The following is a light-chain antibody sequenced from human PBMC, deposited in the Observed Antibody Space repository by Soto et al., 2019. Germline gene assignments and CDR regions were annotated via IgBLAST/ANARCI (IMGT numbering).Light chain of an antibody. V-gene: IGLV1-47*01. CDR3: AAWDDSLSVYV. Sequence: QSVLTQPPSASGTPGQRVTISCSGSSYNIGSNYVYWYQQLPGTAPKLLIYRNNQRPSGVPDRFSGSKSGTSASLAISGLRSEDEADYYCAAWDDSLSVYVFGTGTKSPS. CDR1: SYNIGSNY. J-gene: IGLJ1*01. CDR2: RNN.